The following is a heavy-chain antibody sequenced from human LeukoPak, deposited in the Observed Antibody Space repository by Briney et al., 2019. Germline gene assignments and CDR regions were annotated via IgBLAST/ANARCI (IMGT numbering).Heavy chain of an antibody. CDR1: GVSISTYY. Sequence: SETLSLTCSVSGVSISTYYWSWIRQAPGKGLEWIAYINYSGNTDSNPSLKSRVAMSVDTSENQLSLKLSSVTAADTAVYYCARHEYAWRGAFDVWGQGTMVTVSS. J-gene: IGHJ3*01. CDR3: ARHEYAWRGAFDV. V-gene: IGHV4-59*08. D-gene: IGHD2/OR15-2a*01. CDR2: INYSGNT.